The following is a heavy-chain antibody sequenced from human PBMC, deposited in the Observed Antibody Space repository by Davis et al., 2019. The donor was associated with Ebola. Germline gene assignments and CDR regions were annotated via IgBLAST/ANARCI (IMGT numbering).Heavy chain of an antibody. CDR3: ARQESLYGYIDH. CDR1: GYSFTSYW. V-gene: IGHV5-51*01. J-gene: IGHJ4*02. Sequence: ESLKISCKCHGYSFTSYWIAWVRQTPGNGLERMGIIYAGDSDARSSPSFEGQVTISVDRSLSTAYLQWSSLKASDTATYYCARQESLYGYIDHWGQGTLVTVSS. CDR2: IYAGDSDA. D-gene: IGHD5-18*01.